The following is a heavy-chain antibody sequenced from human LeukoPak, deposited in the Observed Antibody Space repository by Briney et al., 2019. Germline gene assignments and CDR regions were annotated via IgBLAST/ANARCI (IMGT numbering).Heavy chain of an antibody. Sequence: RPGGSLRLPCAASGFTFDDYGMSWVRQAPGKGLEWVSGINWNGGSTGYADSVKGRFTISRDNAKNSLYLQMNSLRAEDTALYYCARAAGNYYYYYMDVWGKGTTVTVSS. CDR1: GFTFDDYG. V-gene: IGHV3-20*04. CDR2: INWNGGST. J-gene: IGHJ6*03. CDR3: ARAAGNYYYYYMDV.